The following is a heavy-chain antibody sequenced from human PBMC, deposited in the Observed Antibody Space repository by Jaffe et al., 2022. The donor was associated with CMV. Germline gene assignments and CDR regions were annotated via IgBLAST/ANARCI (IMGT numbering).Heavy chain of an antibody. CDR3: VRDRDWAFDH. J-gene: IGHJ4*02. CDR2: IWTTSGTT. D-gene: IGHD3-9*01. Sequence: EVQLVESGGGLVQPGGSLRLSCAASGFTLNDCSMNWVRQAPGKGLEWLAHIWTTSGTTHYAESMKGRLTISGDNAKNSVYLQVNSLRDEDTAVYFCVRDRDWAFDHWGQGTQVTVSS. V-gene: IGHV3-48*02. CDR1: GFTLNDCS.